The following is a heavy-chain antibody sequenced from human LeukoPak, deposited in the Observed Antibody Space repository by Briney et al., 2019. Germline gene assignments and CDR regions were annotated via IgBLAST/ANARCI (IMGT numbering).Heavy chain of an antibody. V-gene: IGHV7-4-1*02. Sequence: ASVRVSCKASGYTFTSYAMNWVRQAPGQGLEWMGWINTNTGNPTYAQGFTGRFVFSLDTSVSTAYLQISSLKAEDTAVYYCARGGSSSWYSRIDYWGQGTLVTVSS. J-gene: IGHJ4*02. D-gene: IGHD6-13*01. CDR2: INTNTGNP. CDR3: ARGGSSSWYSRIDY. CDR1: GYTFTSYA.